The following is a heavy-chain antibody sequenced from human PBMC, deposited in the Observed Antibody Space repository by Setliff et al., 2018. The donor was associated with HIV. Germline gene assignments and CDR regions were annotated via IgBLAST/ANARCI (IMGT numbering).Heavy chain of an antibody. CDR1: GGSISSSSYY. V-gene: IGHV4-39*07. J-gene: IGHJ5*02. CDR3: ATSRVVVLRFDP. D-gene: IGHD3-22*01. CDR2: IYYSGST. Sequence: SETLSLTCTVSGGSISSSSYYWGWIRQPPGKGLEWIGSIYYSGSTYYNPSLKSRVTMSVDTSKNQFSLKLYSVTAADTAVYYCATSRVVVLRFDPWGQGTLVTAPQ.